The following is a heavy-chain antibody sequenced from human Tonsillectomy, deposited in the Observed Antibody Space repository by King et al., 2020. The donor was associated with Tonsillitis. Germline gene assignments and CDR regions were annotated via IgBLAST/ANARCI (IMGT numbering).Heavy chain of an antibody. CDR3: ARDHAACAIPWKAFDV. J-gene: IGHJ3*01. D-gene: IGHD2-2*02. CDR2: ISDSGST. V-gene: IGHV4-59*01. Sequence: QLQESGPGLVEPSETLSLTCTVSGGSISSYYWSWIRPPPGKGLEWSGYISDSGSTNYNPSLKSRVTISIDTSKNQFSLKLSSVTAADTAVYYRARDHAACAIPWKAFDVRGQGTMFAGTS. CDR1: GGSISSYY.